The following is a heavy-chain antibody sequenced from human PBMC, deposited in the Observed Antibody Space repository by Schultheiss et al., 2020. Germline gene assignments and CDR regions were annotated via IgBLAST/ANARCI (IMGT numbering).Heavy chain of an antibody. D-gene: IGHD2-2*01. CDR2: INPSGGST. Sequence: ASVKVSCKASGYTFTGYYMHWVRQAPGQGLEWMGIINPSGGSTSYAQKFQGRVTMTRDTSTSTVYMELSSLRAEDTAVYYCAREHCSSTSCYAGYFQHWGKGTLVTVSS. J-gene: IGHJ1*01. V-gene: IGHV1-46*01. CDR3: AREHCSSTSCYAGYFQH. CDR1: GYTFTGYY.